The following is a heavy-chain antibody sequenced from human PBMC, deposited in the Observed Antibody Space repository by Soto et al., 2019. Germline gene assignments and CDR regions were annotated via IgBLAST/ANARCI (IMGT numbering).Heavy chain of an antibody. CDR3: AKDSDTKRGPDY. CDR2: ISGSADNT. J-gene: IGHJ4*02. CDR1: GFTFSNYA. V-gene: IGHV3-23*01. Sequence: HPGGSLRLSCAASGFTFSNYAMNWVRQAPGKGLEWVSGISGSADNTFYADSVKGRFTISRDNSKRTLYLQMNSLRAEDTALYYCAKDSDTKRGPDYWGQGTPVPVYS. D-gene: IGHD3-10*01.